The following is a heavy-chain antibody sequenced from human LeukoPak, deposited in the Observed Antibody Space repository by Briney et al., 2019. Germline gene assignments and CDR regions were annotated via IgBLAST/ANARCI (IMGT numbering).Heavy chain of an antibody. Sequence: SETLSLTCTVSGGSISSGGYYWSWIRQHPGKGLEWIGYIYYSGSTYYNPSLKSRVTISVDTSKNQFSLKLSSVTAADTAVYYCARDRIVVVPAAIGGPYYGMDVWGQGTTVTVSS. J-gene: IGHJ6*02. V-gene: IGHV4-31*03. CDR3: ARDRIVVVPAAIGGPYYGMDV. CDR1: GGSISSGGYY. CDR2: IYYSGST. D-gene: IGHD2-2*02.